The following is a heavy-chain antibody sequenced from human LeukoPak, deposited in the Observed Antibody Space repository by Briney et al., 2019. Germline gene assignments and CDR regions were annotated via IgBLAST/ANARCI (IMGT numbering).Heavy chain of an antibody. V-gene: IGHV3-7*01. CDR3: VGAVTAHYYDPF. J-gene: IGHJ4*02. CDR1: RFTFSSYW. D-gene: IGHD3-22*01. CDR2: IKQDGSEK. Sequence: GGSLRLSCAASRFTFSSYWMNWVRQAPGKGLEWVANIKQDGSEKDYMDSVKGRFTISRDNAKNSLYLQTNSLRADDTAVYYCVGAVTAHYYDPFWGQGTLVTVSS.